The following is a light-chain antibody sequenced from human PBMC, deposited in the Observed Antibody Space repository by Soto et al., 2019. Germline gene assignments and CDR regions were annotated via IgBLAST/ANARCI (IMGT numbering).Light chain of an antibody. V-gene: IGLV1-40*01. CDR2: GNR. CDR1: SSNIGAGYD. J-gene: IGLJ2*01. Sequence: QSVLTQPPSVSGAPGQRVTISRTGSSSNIGAGYDVHWYQQLPGTAPKLLIHGNRNRPSGVPDRFSGSKSGTSASLAITGLQAEDEADYYCQSYDSSLSGSVFGGGTKLTVL. CDR3: QSYDSSLSGSV.